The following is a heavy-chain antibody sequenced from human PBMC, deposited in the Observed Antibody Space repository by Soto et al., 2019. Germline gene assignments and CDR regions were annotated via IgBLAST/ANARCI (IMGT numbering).Heavy chain of an antibody. CDR3: SKYYLGPLPG. CDR1: GFTFSSYA. D-gene: IGHD7-27*01. CDR2: ISGRGGST. V-gene: IGHV3-23*01. Sequence: GSLRLSCAASGFTFSSYAMSWVRQAPGKGLEWVSAISGRGGSTYYADSVQGRFTISRDNSKNTLYLQMTSLRAEDTAVYYCSKYYLGPLPGWGQGTLVTVSS. J-gene: IGHJ4*02.